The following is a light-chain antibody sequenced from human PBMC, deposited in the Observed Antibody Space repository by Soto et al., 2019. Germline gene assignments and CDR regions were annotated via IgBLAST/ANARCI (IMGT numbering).Light chain of an antibody. CDR3: QQYDNLTIT. J-gene: IGKJ5*01. Sequence: DIQMTQSPSSVSSSFGDRVTITCRASQGISSWLAWYQQKPGKAPKLLIYDASNLETGVPSRFSVSGSGTDFTFTISRLQTEDIATYYCQQYDNLTITFGQGTRLEIK. CDR1: QGISSW. V-gene: IGKV1-33*01. CDR2: DAS.